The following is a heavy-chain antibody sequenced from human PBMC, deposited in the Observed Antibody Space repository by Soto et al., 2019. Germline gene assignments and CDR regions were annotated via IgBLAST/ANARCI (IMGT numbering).Heavy chain of an antibody. CDR2: IYYSGST. V-gene: IGHV4-31*03. CDR1: GGSISSGGYY. CDR3: ARAPRQITMIVVVITGAFDI. D-gene: IGHD3-22*01. Sequence: SESLSLTCTVSGGSISSGGYYWSWIRQHPGKGLEWIGYIYYSGSTYYNPSLKSRVTISVDTSKNQFSLQLNSVTPADTAVYYCARAPRQITMIVVVITGAFDIWGQGTMVTVSS. J-gene: IGHJ3*02.